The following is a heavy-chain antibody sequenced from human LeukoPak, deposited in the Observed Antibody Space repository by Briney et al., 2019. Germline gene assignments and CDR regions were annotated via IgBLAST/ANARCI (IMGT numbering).Heavy chain of an antibody. D-gene: IGHD6-19*01. CDR2: TSSSGSNI. CDR1: GFTFSSYE. Sequence: WGSLRLSCAASGFTFSSYEMNWVRQGPGKGLEWVSYTSSSGSNIYYADSVKGRFTISRDNAKNSMYMQMNSLRAEDTAVYYCARDLPGVDGIYYGMDVWGQGTTVTVSS. CDR3: ARDLPGVDGIYYGMDV. V-gene: IGHV3-48*03. J-gene: IGHJ6*02.